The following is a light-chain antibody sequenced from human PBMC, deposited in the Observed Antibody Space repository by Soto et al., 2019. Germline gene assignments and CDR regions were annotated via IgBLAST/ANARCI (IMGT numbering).Light chain of an antibody. CDR2: EVI. J-gene: IGLJ1*01. CDR1: SDDIGYYNY. CDR3: SSYTTISTLV. Sequence: QSALTQPASVSGSPGQSITISCTGTSDDIGYYNYVSWYQQHPGKAPKLMIYEVINRPSGVSNRFSGSKSGNTASLTISGLQAEDEADYYCSSYTTISTLVLGSGTKLTVL. V-gene: IGLV2-14*01.